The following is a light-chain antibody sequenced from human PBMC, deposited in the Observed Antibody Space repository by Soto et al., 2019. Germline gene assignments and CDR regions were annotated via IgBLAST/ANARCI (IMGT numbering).Light chain of an antibody. CDR3: QQYNEWPPFT. CDR2: DAS. V-gene: IGKV3-15*01. CDR1: QSVDTF. Sequence: ETALTHSPSTLSLSPGERATLSCRASQSVDTFLAWYQQKPGQAPRLLIYDASNRATGIPDRFSGSVSGTEFTLTISSLQSEDFAVYYCQQYNEWPPFTFGQGTRLEIK. J-gene: IGKJ5*01.